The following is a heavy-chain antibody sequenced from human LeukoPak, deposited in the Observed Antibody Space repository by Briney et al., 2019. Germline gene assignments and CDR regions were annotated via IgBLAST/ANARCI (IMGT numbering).Heavy chain of an antibody. V-gene: IGHV1-24*01. CDR2: FDPEDGET. Sequence: VASVKVSCKVSGYTLRELSMHWVRQAPGKGLEWMGGFDPEDGETFYAQKFQGRVTMTEDTSPDTAYMELSSLRSEDTAVYYCATDYYYVSSGSYYTVDYWGQGTLVTVSS. CDR1: GYTLRELS. CDR3: ATDYYYVSSGSYYTVDY. J-gene: IGHJ4*02. D-gene: IGHD3-22*01.